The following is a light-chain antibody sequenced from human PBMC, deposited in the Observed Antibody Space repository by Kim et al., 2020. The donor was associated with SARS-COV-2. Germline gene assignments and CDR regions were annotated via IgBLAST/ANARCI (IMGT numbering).Light chain of an antibody. CDR1: SANIGSNT. J-gene: IGLJ2*01. CDR3: AAWDDSLNGLV. Sequence: GPRFTSTCSGSSANIGSNTVNWSRQLPGPPPKLLMYSNNRRPSGVPDRFAGSKSGTSASLAISGLQSEDESDYYCAAWDDSLNGLVFGGGTQLTVL. CDR2: SNN. V-gene: IGLV1-44*01.